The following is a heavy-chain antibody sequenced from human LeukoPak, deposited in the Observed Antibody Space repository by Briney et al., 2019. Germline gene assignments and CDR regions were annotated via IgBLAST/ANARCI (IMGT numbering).Heavy chain of an antibody. J-gene: IGHJ4*02. V-gene: IGHV3-21*01. CDR2: ISSSSSYI. CDR3: ARSEYYDFWSGLDY. D-gene: IGHD3-3*01. Sequence: GGSLRLSCAASGFTFSSYSMNWVRQAPGKGLEWVSSISSSSSYIYYADSVKGRFTISGDNAKNSLYPQMNSLRAEDTAVYYCARSEYYDFWSGLDYWGQGTLVTVSS. CDR1: GFTFSSYS.